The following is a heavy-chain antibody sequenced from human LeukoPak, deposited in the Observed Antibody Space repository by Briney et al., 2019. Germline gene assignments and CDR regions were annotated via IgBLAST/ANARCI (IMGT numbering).Heavy chain of an antibody. Sequence: SETLSLTCTVSGGSISSYYWSWIRQPPGKGLEWIGEINHSGSTYYNPSLKSRVTISVDRSKNQFSLKLSSVTAADTAVYYCAVYRVYYGMDVWGQGTTVTVSS. J-gene: IGHJ6*02. D-gene: IGHD4-11*01. CDR3: AVYRVYYGMDV. V-gene: IGHV4-34*01. CDR2: INHSGST. CDR1: GGSISSYY.